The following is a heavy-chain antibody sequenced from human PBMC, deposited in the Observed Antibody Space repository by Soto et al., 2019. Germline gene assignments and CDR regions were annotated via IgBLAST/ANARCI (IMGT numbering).Heavy chain of an antibody. CDR2: MSQGGTT. CDR1: GVSIANFF. D-gene: IGHD6-19*01. Sequence: QVQLQESGPGLVKPSETLSLTCTVSGVSIANFFWSWIRQPPGKGLEWIGYMSQGGTTTYNPSLKGRATISVDTSKNQLSLKLTSVTAADTAMYYCARDRGGITVAANPLGEWFDPWGPGTRVTVSS. CDR3: ARDRGGITVAANPLGEWFDP. J-gene: IGHJ5*02. V-gene: IGHV4-59*08.